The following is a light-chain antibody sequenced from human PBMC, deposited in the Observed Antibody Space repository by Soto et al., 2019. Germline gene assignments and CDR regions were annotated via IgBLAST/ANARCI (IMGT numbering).Light chain of an antibody. Sequence: QSALTQPASVSGSPGQSITFSCTGTSSDVGSYDYVSWHQQHPGKAPKLIIYDVNNRPSGVPSRFSGSKSGNTASLIISGLQTEDEADNYCCAYSTSGTHVFGTGIKVTVL. CDR2: DVN. CDR3: CAYSTSGTHV. J-gene: IGLJ1*01. CDR1: SSDVGSYDY. V-gene: IGLV2-14*03.